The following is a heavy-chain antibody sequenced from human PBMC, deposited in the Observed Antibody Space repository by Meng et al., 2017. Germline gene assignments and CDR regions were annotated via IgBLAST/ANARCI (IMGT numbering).Heavy chain of an antibody. CDR1: GGSFSGYY. Sequence: QVQLQQWGAGLFKPSETLSLTCAVYGGSFSGYYWSWIRQPPGKGLEWIGEINHSGSTNYNPSLKSRVTISVDTSKNQFSLKLSSVTAADTAVYYCARGVQCSTSCYIDYWGQGTLVTVSS. CDR2: INHSGST. V-gene: IGHV4-34*01. J-gene: IGHJ4*02. D-gene: IGHD2-2*02. CDR3: ARGVQCSTSCYIDY.